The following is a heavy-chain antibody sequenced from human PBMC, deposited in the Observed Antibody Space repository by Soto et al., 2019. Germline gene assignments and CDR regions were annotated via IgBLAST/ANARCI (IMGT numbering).Heavy chain of an antibody. V-gene: IGHV2-5*02. Sequence: QITLKESGPSLVKPTQTLTLTCTFSGFSLSTSGVGVGWFRQPPGKALEWLAVIYWDDYKHYSPSLKSRLTITTDTSKNQVVLTMTNMDPVDTATYYCARKGDGDYPIDYWGQGTLVTVSS. D-gene: IGHD4-17*01. CDR3: ARKGDGDYPIDY. J-gene: IGHJ4*02. CDR2: IYWDDYK. CDR1: GFSLSTSGVG.